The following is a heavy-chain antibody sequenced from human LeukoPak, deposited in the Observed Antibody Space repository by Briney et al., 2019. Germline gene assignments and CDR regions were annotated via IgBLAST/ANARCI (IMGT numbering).Heavy chain of an antibody. CDR3: ASTGPHTSPHYYYYYYMDV. V-gene: IGHV4-34*01. Sequence: PSETLPLTCAVYGGSFSGYYWSWIRQPPGKGLEWIGEINHSGSTNYNPSLKSRVTISVDTSKNQFSLKLSSVTAADTAVYYCASTGPHTSPHYYYYYYMDVWGKGTTVTVSS. J-gene: IGHJ6*03. CDR2: INHSGST. CDR1: GGSFSGYY. D-gene: IGHD3-10*01.